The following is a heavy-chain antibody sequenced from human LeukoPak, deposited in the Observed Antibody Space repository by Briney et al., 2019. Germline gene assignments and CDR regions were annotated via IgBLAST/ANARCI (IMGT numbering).Heavy chain of an antibody. J-gene: IGHJ4*02. CDR1: GFTFSSYG. Sequence: GRSLRLSCAASGFTFSSYGMHWVRQAPGKGLEWVAVISYDGSYKHDADSVKGRFTISRDNSKNTLYLQMNSLRAEDTAMYYCARESDSAGACDYWGQGTLVTVSS. CDR2: ISYDGSYK. D-gene: IGHD2-21*02. CDR3: ARESDSAGACDY. V-gene: IGHV3-30*03.